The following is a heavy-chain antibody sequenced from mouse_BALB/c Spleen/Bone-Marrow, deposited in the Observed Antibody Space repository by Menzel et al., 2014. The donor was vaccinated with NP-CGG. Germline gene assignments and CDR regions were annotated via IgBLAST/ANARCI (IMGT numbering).Heavy chain of an antibody. D-gene: IGHD2-4*01. J-gene: IGHJ1*01. CDR1: GFNIKDTY. CDR2: IDPANGNT. V-gene: IGHV14-3*02. CDR3: ATMITDWYFDV. Sequence: VQLQHSVAELVKPGASVKLSCTASGFNIKDTYMHWVKQRPEQGLEWIGRIDPANGNTKYDPKFQGKATITADTSSNTAYLQLSSLTSEDTAVYYCATMITDWYFDVWGAGTTVTVSS.